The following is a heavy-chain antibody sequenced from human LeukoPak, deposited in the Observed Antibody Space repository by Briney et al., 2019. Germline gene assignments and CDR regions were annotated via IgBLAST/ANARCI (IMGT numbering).Heavy chain of an antibody. CDR2: IYWDDDM. Sequence: SGPTLVNPTQTLTLTCTFSGFSLSTSGVGVGWIRQPPAKALEWLALIYWDDDMRYSPSLKSRLTITKDTSKNQVVDTMTNMGPVDTATYYCAHRRGGSGKYYFDYWGQGTLVTVSS. V-gene: IGHV2-5*02. CDR3: AHRRGGSGKYYFDY. D-gene: IGHD3-10*01. J-gene: IGHJ4*02. CDR1: GFSLSTSGVG.